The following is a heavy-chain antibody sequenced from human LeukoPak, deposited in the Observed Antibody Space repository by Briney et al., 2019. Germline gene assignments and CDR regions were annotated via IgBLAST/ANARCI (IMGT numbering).Heavy chain of an antibody. CDR3: ARAGYCTNGVCQRNWLDP. D-gene: IGHD2-8*01. CDR2: MNPNSGNT. Sequence: GASVKVSCKASGYTFTSYDINWVRQATGQGLEWMGRMNPNSGNTGYAQKFQGRVTMTRNTSISTAYMELSSLRSEDTAVYYCARAGYCTNGVCQRNWLDPWGQGTLVTVSS. J-gene: IGHJ5*02. CDR1: GYTFTSYD. V-gene: IGHV1-8*01.